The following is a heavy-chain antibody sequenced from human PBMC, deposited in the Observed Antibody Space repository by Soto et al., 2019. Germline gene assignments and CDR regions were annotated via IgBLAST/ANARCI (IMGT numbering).Heavy chain of an antibody. V-gene: IGHV4-31*03. Sequence: SETLSLTCTVSGGSISSGGYYWSWIRQHPGKGLEWIGYIYYSGSTYYNPSLKSRVTISVDTSKNQFSLKLSSVTAADTAVYYCARARIAAAGTGVAYYNYGMDVWGQGTTVTVSS. CDR2: IYYSGST. D-gene: IGHD6-13*01. CDR1: GGSISSGGYY. J-gene: IGHJ6*02. CDR3: ARARIAAAGTGVAYYNYGMDV.